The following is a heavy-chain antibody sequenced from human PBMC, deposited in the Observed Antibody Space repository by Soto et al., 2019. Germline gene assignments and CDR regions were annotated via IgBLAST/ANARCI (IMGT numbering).Heavy chain of an antibody. Sequence: QVQLQESGPGLVKPSQTLSLTCSVSGASISRDDYYWSWIRQHPGKGLEWIAYIYSSGTCYYSPSRRSRVAISLDTSKNQFSLRLSSVTAADTGVYYCASALTGDYVGFDYWGQGTPATVSS. CDR3: ASALTGDYVGFDY. CDR2: IYSSGTC. J-gene: IGHJ4*02. CDR1: GASISRDDYY. V-gene: IGHV4-31*03. D-gene: IGHD3-9*01.